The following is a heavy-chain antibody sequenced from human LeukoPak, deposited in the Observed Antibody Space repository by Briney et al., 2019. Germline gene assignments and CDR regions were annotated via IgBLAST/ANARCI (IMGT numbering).Heavy chain of an antibody. Sequence: ASLKVSCKASGYTFTGYYRHWVRQAPGQGREWMEWINPNSGGTNYAQKFQGWVTLTRDTYISTAYMELSRLRSDDTAVYYCARDQRLWFGELFPPVYGMDVWGKGTTVTVSS. J-gene: IGHJ6*04. CDR1: GYTFTGYY. CDR2: INPNSGGT. CDR3: ARDQRLWFGELFPPVYGMDV. D-gene: IGHD3-10*01. V-gene: IGHV1-2*04.